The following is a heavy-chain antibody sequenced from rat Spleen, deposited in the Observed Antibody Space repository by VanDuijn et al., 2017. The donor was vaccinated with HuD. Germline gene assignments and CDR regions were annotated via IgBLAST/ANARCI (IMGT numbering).Heavy chain of an antibody. V-gene: IGHV5-29*01. CDR3: ARHEYYDGSYYHYFDY. CDR2: ISYDGSST. J-gene: IGHJ2*01. Sequence: EVQLVESGGGLVQPGRSLKLSCAASGFTFSSFPMAWVRQAPTKGLEWVATISYDGSSTYYRDSVKGRFTVSRDNAKSILYLQMDSLRSEDTATYYCARHEYYDGSYYHYFDYWGQGVMVTVSS. D-gene: IGHD1-12*02. CDR1: GFTFSSFP.